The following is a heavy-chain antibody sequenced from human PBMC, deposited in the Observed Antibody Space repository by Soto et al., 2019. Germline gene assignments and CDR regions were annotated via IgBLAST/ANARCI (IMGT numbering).Heavy chain of an antibody. J-gene: IGHJ4*02. CDR2: IRFDGSNI. D-gene: IGHD1-26*01. Sequence: PGGSLRLSCAASGVIFSGYGMHWVRQAPGKGLEWVAVIRFDGSNIYYADSVKGRFTISRDNSKNTLYLQMDSLRADDTAVYYCERDVVGDKTFFGYFDYCGQVALVPVSS. CDR1: GVIFSGYG. CDR3: ERDVVGDKTFFGYFDY. V-gene: IGHV3-33*01.